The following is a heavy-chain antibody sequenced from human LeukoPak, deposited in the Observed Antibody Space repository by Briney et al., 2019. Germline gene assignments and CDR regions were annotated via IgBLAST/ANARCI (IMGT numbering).Heavy chain of an antibody. CDR1: GGSISSSSYY. CDR3: ARTPRLIAAAGTAWFDP. D-gene: IGHD6-13*01. CDR2: IYYSGST. V-gene: IGHV4-39*07. J-gene: IGHJ5*02. Sequence: SETLSLTCTVSGGSISSSSYYWGWVRQPPGKGLEWLGSIYYSGSTYYNPSLKRRVTISVDTSKNQFSLKLSSVPAADTAVYYCARTPRLIAAAGTAWFDPWGQGTLVTVSS.